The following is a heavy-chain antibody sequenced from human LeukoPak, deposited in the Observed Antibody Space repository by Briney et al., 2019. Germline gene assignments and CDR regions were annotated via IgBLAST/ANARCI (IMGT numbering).Heavy chain of an antibody. Sequence: GGSLRLSCAASGLTFSSHWMHWVRQAPGKGLVWVSRITNDGSSTTYADSVKGRFTISRDNAKNMLYLQVNSLRAEDTAVYYCAKEAYYGSGSYYDYWGQGTLVTVSS. CDR2: ITNDGSST. CDR3: AKEAYYGSGSYYDY. V-gene: IGHV3-74*01. D-gene: IGHD3-10*01. CDR1: GLTFSSHW. J-gene: IGHJ4*02.